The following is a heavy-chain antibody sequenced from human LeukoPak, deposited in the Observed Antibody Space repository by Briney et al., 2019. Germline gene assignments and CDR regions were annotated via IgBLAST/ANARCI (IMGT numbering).Heavy chain of an antibody. V-gene: IGHV3-7*01. D-gene: IGHD2-21*01. CDR3: ARDVDESFFDY. CDR1: GFTFSSYW. CDR2: IKQDGSEE. J-gene: IGHJ4*02. Sequence: GGSLRLSCAASGFTFSSYWMSWVRQAPGKGLEWVANIKQDGSEEYYVDSVKGRLTISRDNAKNSLYLQMNSLRAEDTAVYYCARDVDESFFDYWGQGTLVTVSS.